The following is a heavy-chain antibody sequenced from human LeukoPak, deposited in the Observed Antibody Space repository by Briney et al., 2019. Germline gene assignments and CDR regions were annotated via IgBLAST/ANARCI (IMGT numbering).Heavy chain of an antibody. CDR2: IDWNSASI. J-gene: IGHJ5*02. Sequence: GGSLRLSCVGSGFIFDDYAMHWVRQAPGKGLEWVAGIDWNSASIGYADSVKGRFTISRDNAKNSLYLQMNSLRAEDMALYYCAKGPSSSWYSWFDPWGQGTLVTVSS. CDR1: GFIFDDYA. V-gene: IGHV3-9*03. D-gene: IGHD6-13*01. CDR3: AKGPSSSWYSWFDP.